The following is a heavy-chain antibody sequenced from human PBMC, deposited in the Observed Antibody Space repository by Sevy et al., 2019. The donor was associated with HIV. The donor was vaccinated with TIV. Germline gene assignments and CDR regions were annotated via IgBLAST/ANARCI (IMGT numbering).Heavy chain of an antibody. CDR3: ARGGTIFGLVRHYFDY. V-gene: IGHV3-66*01. Sequence: GSLRVSCAASGFSVNSNYMTWVRQAPGKGLDWVSIIYSDGSTKYADALKGRFTISRDNSKNTMYLQMNSLRVEDTAVYYCARGGTIFGLVRHYFDYWGQGTLVTVSS. D-gene: IGHD3-3*01. CDR2: IYSDGST. CDR1: GFSVNSNY. J-gene: IGHJ4*02.